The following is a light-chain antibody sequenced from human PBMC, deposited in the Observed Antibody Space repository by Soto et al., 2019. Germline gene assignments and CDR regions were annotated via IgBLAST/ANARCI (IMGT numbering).Light chain of an antibody. CDR1: SSDVGGYNY. Sequence: QSVLTQPASVSGSPGQSITISCTGTSSDVGGYNYVSWYQQHPGKAPKLMIYDVSNRPSGVSNRFSGSKSGNTASLTISGLQAEDEADYYCSSYTSSSTKVFGGGTNSPS. J-gene: IGLJ3*02. V-gene: IGLV2-14*01. CDR2: DVS. CDR3: SSYTSSSTKV.